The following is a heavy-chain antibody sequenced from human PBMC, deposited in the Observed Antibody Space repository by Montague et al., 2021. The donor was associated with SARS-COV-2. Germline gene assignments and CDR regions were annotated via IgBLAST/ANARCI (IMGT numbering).Heavy chain of an antibody. CDR1: GFTFTNYW. D-gene: IGHD3/OR15-3a*01. V-gene: IGHV3-7*01. J-gene: IGHJ6*02. CDR2: INQHGGED. Sequence: SLRLSWAASGFTFTNYWMTWVRLAPGKGLEWVATINQHGGEDYYVGSVKGRFTISRDNAKKSVYLQINSLGAEDTAVYYCARVDYQVPYYYYAGMDLWGQGTTVTVSS. CDR3: ARVDYQVPYYYYAGMDL.